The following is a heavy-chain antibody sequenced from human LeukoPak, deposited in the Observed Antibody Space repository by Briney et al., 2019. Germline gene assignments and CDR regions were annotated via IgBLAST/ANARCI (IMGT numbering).Heavy chain of an antibody. CDR1: GGSFSGYH. J-gene: IGHJ4*02. Sequence: KPSETLSLTCAVYGGSFSGYHWSWIRQPPGKGLEWIGEINHSGSTNYNPSLKSRVTISVDTSKNQFSLKLSSVTAADTAVYYCARGLTVDTAMVSIFDYWGQGTLVTVSS. D-gene: IGHD5-18*01. CDR3: ARGLTVDTAMVSIFDY. V-gene: IGHV4-34*01. CDR2: INHSGST.